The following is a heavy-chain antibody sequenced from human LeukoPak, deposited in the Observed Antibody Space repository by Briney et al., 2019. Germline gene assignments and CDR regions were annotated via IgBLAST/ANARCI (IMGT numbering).Heavy chain of an antibody. V-gene: IGHV1-69*05. CDR1: GGTFSIYA. J-gene: IGHJ2*01. Sequence: SVKVSSKASGGTFSIYAISWVRQAPGQGLEWMGGIIPMFGTANYAQKFQGRVTITTDESTSTTYMELSSLKSEDTAVYYCARARGIYEGYFDLWGRGTLVTVSS. CDR3: ARARGIYEGYFDL. CDR2: IIPMFGTA. D-gene: IGHD5/OR15-5a*01.